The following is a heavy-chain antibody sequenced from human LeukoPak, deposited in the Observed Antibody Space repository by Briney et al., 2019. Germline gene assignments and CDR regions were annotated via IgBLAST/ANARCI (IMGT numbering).Heavy chain of an antibody. J-gene: IGHJ4*02. CDR3: ARVDTAMVIDY. V-gene: IGHV1-69*05. D-gene: IGHD5-18*01. Sequence: GSSVKVSCKASGGTFCSYAISWVRQAPGQGLEWMGRIIPIFGTANYAQKFQGRVTITTDESTSTAYMELSSLRSEDTAVYYCARVDTAMVIDYWGQGTLVTVSS. CDR1: GGTFCSYA. CDR2: IIPIFGTA.